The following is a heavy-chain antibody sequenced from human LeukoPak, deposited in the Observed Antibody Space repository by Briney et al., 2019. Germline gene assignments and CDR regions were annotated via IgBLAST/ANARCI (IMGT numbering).Heavy chain of an antibody. V-gene: IGHV3-23*01. Sequence: GGSLRLSCAASGFTFSNYAMSWVRQAPGKGLEWVSAISGSGGYTYYADSVKGRFTVSRDNSKKTLYLQMNSLRAEDTAVYYCAKLGYSYAALNWFDPWGQGTLVTVSS. CDR3: AKLGYSYAALNWFDP. J-gene: IGHJ5*02. CDR2: ISGSGGYT. D-gene: IGHD5-18*01. CDR1: GFTFSNYA.